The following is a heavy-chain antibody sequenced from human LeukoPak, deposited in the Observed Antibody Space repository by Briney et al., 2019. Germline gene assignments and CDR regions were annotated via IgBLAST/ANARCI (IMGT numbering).Heavy chain of an antibody. D-gene: IGHD3-9*01. Sequence: GGSLRLSCAASGFTFSDYYMSWIRQAPGKGLEWVSYISSSSSYTNYADSVKGRLTISRDNAKNSLYLQMNSLRAEDTAVYYCARDKGRYFDWLLPHDAFDIWGQGTMVTVSS. V-gene: IGHV3-11*06. J-gene: IGHJ3*02. CDR3: ARDKGRYFDWLLPHDAFDI. CDR1: GFTFSDYY. CDR2: ISSSSSYT.